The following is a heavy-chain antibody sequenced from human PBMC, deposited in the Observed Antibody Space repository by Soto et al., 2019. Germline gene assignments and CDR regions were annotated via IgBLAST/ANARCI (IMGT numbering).Heavy chain of an antibody. V-gene: IGHV3-9*01. Sequence: GGSLRLSCSASGFTFDDYAMHWVRQAPGKGLEWVSGISWNSGNIGYADSVKGRFTISRDNAKNSLYLQMNSLRAEDTALYYCAKDRGVVTPYYFDYWGQGTLVTVSS. D-gene: IGHD3-22*01. J-gene: IGHJ4*02. CDR3: AKDRGVVTPYYFDY. CDR2: ISWNSGNI. CDR1: GFTFDDYA.